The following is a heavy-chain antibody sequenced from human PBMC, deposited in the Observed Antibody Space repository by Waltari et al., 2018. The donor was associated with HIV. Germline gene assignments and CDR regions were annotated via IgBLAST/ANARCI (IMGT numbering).Heavy chain of an antibody. D-gene: IGHD6-6*01. J-gene: IGHJ3*02. CDR2: ISGSGGST. CDR1: GFTFSSYA. Sequence: EVQLLESGGGLVQPGGSLRLSCAASGFTFSSYAMSRVRQAPGKGLEWVSAISGSGGSTYYADSVKGRFTISRDNSKNTLYLQMNSLRAEDTAVYYCAKDRPGEQLVLDAFDIWGQGTMVTVSS. CDR3: AKDRPGEQLVLDAFDI. V-gene: IGHV3-23*01.